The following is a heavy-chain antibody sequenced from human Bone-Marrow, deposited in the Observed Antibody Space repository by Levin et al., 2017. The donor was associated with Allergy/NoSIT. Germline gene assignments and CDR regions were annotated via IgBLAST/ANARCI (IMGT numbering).Heavy chain of an antibody. J-gene: IGHJ6*03. Sequence: GGSLRLSCAASRFTFSRYGMHWVRQAPGKALEWLAVISYDGKNQQYAESVRGRCLVSRDNSRNILYLQLDSLRDEDSALYYCAKDGGDCDGDCYPYYYFYMDAWGEGTTVTVSS. CDR3: AKDGGDCDGDCYPYYYFYMDA. D-gene: IGHD2-21*02. CDR1: RFTFSRYG. V-gene: IGHV3-30*18. CDR2: ISYDGKNQ.